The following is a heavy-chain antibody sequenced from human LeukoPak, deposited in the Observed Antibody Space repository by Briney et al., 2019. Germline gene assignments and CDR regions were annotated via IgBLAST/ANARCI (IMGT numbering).Heavy chain of an antibody. CDR1: GGSFSGYY. CDR2: INHSGST. V-gene: IGHV4-34*01. CDR3: AREMKTTGVMVRGVITPHYYYYYMDV. D-gene: IGHD3-10*01. Sequence: SETLSLTCAVYGGSFSGYYWSWIRQPPGKGLEWIGEINHSGSTNYNPSLKSRVTISVDTSKNQFSLKLSSVTAADTAVYYCAREMKTTGVMVRGVITPHYYYYYMDVWGKGTTVTISS. J-gene: IGHJ6*03.